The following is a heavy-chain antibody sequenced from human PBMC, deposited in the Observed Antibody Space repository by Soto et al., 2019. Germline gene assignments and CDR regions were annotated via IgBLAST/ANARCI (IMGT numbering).Heavy chain of an antibody. Sequence: SETLSLTCTVSGGSLSSSNWWSWVRQSPGKGLEWIGEIYHLGNTNYNPSLKSRVTISVDKSKNQFSLNLNSVTAADTAVYYCAKELGVLIQYAIESWGQGTLVTVSS. CDR3: AKELGVLIQYAIES. CDR2: IYHLGNT. V-gene: IGHV4-4*02. J-gene: IGHJ4*02. CDR1: GGSLSSSNW. D-gene: IGHD3-22*01.